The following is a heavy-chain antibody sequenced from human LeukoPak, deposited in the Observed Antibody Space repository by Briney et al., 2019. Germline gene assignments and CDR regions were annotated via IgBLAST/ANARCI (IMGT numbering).Heavy chain of an antibody. D-gene: IGHD6-19*01. CDR2: ISWNSGTL. V-gene: IGHV3-9*01. CDR1: GFTFDDYG. J-gene: IGHJ4*02. CDR3: AKGGYSSGWYGDH. Sequence: GRSLRLSCAASGFTFDDYGMHWVRHAPGKGLEWVSGISWNSGTLVYADSVRGRFTISRDNAKNSVYLQMNSLKAEDTALYYCAKGGYSSGWYGDHWGQGTLVTVSS.